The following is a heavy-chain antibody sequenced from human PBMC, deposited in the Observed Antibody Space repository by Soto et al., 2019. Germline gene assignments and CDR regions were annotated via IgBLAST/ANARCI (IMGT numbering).Heavy chain of an antibody. Sequence: QVQLVQSGAEVKKPGSSVKVSCKASGGTFSSYAISWVRQAPGQGLEWLGGIIPIFGTANYAQKFQGRVTITADESTSTAYMELSSLRSEDTVVYYCARKWVCYCSGGSCLHWFDPWCQGTLVTVSS. CDR2: IIPIFGTA. CDR3: ARKWVCYCSGGSCLHWFDP. J-gene: IGHJ5*02. D-gene: IGHD2-15*01. CDR1: GGTFSSYA. V-gene: IGHV1-69*01.